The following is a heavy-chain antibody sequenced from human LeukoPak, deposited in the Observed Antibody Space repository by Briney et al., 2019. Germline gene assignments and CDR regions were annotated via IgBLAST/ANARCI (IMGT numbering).Heavy chain of an antibody. CDR2: INGDGSST. J-gene: IGHJ4*02. CDR3: ARDTPQVGIDY. CDR1: GFTFSTYW. V-gene: IGHV3-74*01. Sequence: GGSLGLSCAASGFTFSTYWMHWVRQAPGKGLVWVSHINGDGSSTSYADSVKGRFTISRDNAKNTLYLRMNSLRDEDTAVYYCARDTPQVGIDYWGQGTLVTVSS. D-gene: IGHD1-26*01.